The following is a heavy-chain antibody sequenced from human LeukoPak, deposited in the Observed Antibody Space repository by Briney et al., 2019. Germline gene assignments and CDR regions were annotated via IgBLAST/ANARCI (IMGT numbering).Heavy chain of an antibody. D-gene: IGHD3-16*01. CDR1: GGSISSSSYY. V-gene: IGHV4-39*01. J-gene: IGHJ4*02. Sequence: PSETLSLTCTVSGGSISSSSYYWGWIRQPPGKGLEWIGSIYYSGSTYYNPSLKSRVTISVDTSKNQFSLKLSSVTAADTAVYYCARHSNMIPVDYWGQGTLVTVS. CDR2: IYYSGST. CDR3: ARHSNMIPVDY.